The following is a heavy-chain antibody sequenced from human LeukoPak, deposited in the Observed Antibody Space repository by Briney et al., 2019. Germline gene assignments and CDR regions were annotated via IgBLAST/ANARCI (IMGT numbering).Heavy chain of an antibody. D-gene: IGHD4-17*01. CDR2: INHSGSI. V-gene: IGHV4-34*01. CDR1: GGSFSGYS. Sequence: PSETLSLTCAVYGGSFSGYSWSWIRQSPGKGLEWIGEINHSGSINYNPSVRSRVTISEDTSKNQFSLNLNSVTAADTAVYYCARGRGDEYGDYDYWGQGTLVTVSS. J-gene: IGHJ4*02. CDR3: ARGRGDEYGDYDY.